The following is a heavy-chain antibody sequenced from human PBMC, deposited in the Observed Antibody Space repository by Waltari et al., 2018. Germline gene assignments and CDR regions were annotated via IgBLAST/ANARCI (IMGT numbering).Heavy chain of an antibody. Sequence: EVRLVESGGGLVQPGGSLRLSCAASGFTFSSYWMHWVRQAPGKGLVWVSRLRNDGSSTTYADSVKGRFTISRDNAKNTRYLQMKSLRAEDTAVYYCARAGGESRSHPYYFDYWGQGTLVTVSS. CDR3: ARAGGESRSHPYYFDY. V-gene: IGHV3-74*01. CDR2: LRNDGSST. J-gene: IGHJ4*02. D-gene: IGHD3-16*01. CDR1: GFTFSSYW.